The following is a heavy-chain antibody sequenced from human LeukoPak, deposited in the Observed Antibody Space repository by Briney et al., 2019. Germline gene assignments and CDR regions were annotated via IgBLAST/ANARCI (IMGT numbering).Heavy chain of an antibody. CDR1: RFTFSNYV. Sequence: GGSLRLSCAASRFTFSNYVMSWVRQAPGKGLEWVSRINSDGSSTTYADSVKGRFTISRDNAKNTLYLQMNSLRAEDTAVYYCARVADYYYMDVWGKGTTVTVSS. J-gene: IGHJ6*03. CDR2: INSDGSST. V-gene: IGHV3-74*01. D-gene: IGHD2-15*01. CDR3: ARVADYYYMDV.